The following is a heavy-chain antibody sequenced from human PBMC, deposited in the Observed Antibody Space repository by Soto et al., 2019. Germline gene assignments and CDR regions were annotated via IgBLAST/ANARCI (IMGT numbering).Heavy chain of an antibody. Sequence: GGSLRLSCAASGFTFSRYAMHWVRQAPGKGLEYVSTISSNGGSTYYANSVKGRFTISRDNSKNTLYLQMGSLRAEDMAVYFCARDWTYCSSTRCPPDVWGKGTTVTVSS. D-gene: IGHD2-2*01. CDR2: ISSNGGST. CDR3: ARDWTYCSSTRCPPDV. CDR1: GFTFSRYA. J-gene: IGHJ6*04. V-gene: IGHV3-64*01.